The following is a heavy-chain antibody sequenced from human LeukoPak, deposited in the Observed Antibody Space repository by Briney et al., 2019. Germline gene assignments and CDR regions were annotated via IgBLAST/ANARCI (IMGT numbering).Heavy chain of an antibody. CDR3: AKRIRSAMATGY. CDR1: GFTFSSYA. Sequence: GGSLRLSCAASGFTFSSYAMSWVRQAPGKGLEWVSDINGSGGSTYYADSVKGRFTISRDNSKNTLYLQMNSLRAEDTAVYYCAKRIRSAMATGYWGQGTLVTVSS. J-gene: IGHJ4*02. V-gene: IGHV3-23*01. D-gene: IGHD5-18*01. CDR2: INGSGGST.